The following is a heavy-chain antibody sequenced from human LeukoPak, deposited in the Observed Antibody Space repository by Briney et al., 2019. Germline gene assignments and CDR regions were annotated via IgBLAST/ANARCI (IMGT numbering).Heavy chain of an antibody. CDR3: AKDWRRGYSYGFDC. CDR1: GFTFSSYV. J-gene: IGHJ4*02. V-gene: IGHV3-23*01. CDR2: ISGSGGST. Sequence: PGGSLRLSCAASGFTFSSYVMSWVRQAPGKGLEWVSAISGSGGSTYYADSAKGRFTISRDNSKNTLYLQMNSLRAEDTAVYYCAKDWRRGYSYGFDCWGQGTLVTVSS. D-gene: IGHD5-18*01.